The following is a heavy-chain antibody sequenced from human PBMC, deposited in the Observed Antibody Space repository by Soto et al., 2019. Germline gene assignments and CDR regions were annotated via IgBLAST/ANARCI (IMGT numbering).Heavy chain of an antibody. CDR1: GGSISSGGYY. D-gene: IGHD3-22*01. J-gene: IGHJ4*02. CDR3: ARITRYYYDSTGYPAYYLDY. Sequence: QVQLQESGPGLVKPSQTLSLTCTVSGGSISSGGYYWSWIRQHPGKGLEWIGYIYYSGSTYYNPSPWSHVTMSVDTCKNQFSLKLSSVTAADTAVYYCARITRYYYDSTGYPAYYLDYWGQGTLVTVS. V-gene: IGHV4-31*01. CDR2: IYYSGST.